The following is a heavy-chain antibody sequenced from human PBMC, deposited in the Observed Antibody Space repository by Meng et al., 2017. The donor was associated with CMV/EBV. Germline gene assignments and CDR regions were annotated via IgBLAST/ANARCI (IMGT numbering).Heavy chain of an antibody. CDR2: INPSGGST. CDR3: ARSELWFGELLDY. CDR1: GYTFTSSY. D-gene: IGHD3-10*01. V-gene: IGHV1-46*01. J-gene: IGHJ4*02. Sequence: CKASGYTFTSSYMHWVRQAPGQGLEWMGIINPSGGSTSYAQKFQGRVTMTRDTSTSTVYMELSSLRSEDTAVYYCARSELWFGELLDYWGQGTLVTVSS.